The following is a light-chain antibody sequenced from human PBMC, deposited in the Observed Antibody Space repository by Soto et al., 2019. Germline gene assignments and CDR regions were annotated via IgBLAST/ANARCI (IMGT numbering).Light chain of an antibody. CDR1: QSINSW. CDR2: AAS. Sequence: DIQLTQSPSTLSASLGDRVTITCRASQSINSWLAWYQQKPGTAPKLLIYAASTLQSGVPSRFSGSGSGTDFTLAISSLQPEDFESYYCQQANSFPLTFGQGTKVDIK. V-gene: IGKV1-12*01. CDR3: QQANSFPLT. J-gene: IGKJ1*01.